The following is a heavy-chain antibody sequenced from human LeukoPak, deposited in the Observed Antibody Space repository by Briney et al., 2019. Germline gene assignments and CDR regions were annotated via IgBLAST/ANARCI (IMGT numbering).Heavy chain of an antibody. Sequence: SETLSLTXAVYGGSFSGYYWSWIRQPPGKGLEWIGEINHSGSTNYNPSLKSRVTISVDTSKNQFSLKLSSVTAADTAVYYCARVRVYCSGGSCYSNWFDPWGQGTLVTVSS. D-gene: IGHD2-15*01. CDR1: GGSFSGYY. V-gene: IGHV4-34*01. CDR3: ARVRVYCSGGSCYSNWFDP. CDR2: INHSGST. J-gene: IGHJ5*02.